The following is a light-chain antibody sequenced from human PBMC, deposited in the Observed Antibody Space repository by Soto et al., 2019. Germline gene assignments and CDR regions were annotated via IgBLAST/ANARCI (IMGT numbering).Light chain of an antibody. CDR2: GTS. Sequence: IVLTQSPGTLSLSPGDTATLSCRASQSIDSSYVAWYQQKPGQPPSLLVYGTSTRATGIPDRFSGSGSGTDFTLSTSRLEPEDFAVYFCQLSGTFGPGTKV. CDR3: QLSGT. V-gene: IGKV3-20*01. CDR1: QSIDSSY. J-gene: IGKJ3*01.